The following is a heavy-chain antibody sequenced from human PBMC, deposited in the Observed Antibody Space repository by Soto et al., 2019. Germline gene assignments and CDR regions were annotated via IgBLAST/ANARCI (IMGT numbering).Heavy chain of an antibody. Sequence: PGGSLRLSCAASGFTFSSYWMSWVRQAPGKGLEWVANIKQDGSEKYYVDSVKGRFTISRDNAKNSLYLQMNSLRAEDTAVYYCAGDSSGYHYGYWGQGNPVNGSS. CDR2: IKQDGSEK. CDR1: GFTFSSYW. V-gene: IGHV3-7*03. J-gene: IGHJ4*02. CDR3: AGDSSGYHYGY. D-gene: IGHD3-22*01.